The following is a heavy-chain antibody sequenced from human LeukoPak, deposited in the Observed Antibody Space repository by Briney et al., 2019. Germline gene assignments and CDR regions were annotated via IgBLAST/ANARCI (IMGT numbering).Heavy chain of an antibody. CDR2: ISGSGGSI. J-gene: IGHJ5*02. Sequence: GGSLRLSCEASGVTFSNYAMSWVRQAPGKGLEWVSAISGSGGSIYYADSVKGRFTISRDNSKNTLYLQMNSLRAKDMAVYYCAKDRAMVVAATGWFDPWGQGTLVTVSS. CDR1: GVTFSNYA. CDR3: AKDRAMVVAATGWFDP. V-gene: IGHV3-23*01. D-gene: IGHD2-15*01.